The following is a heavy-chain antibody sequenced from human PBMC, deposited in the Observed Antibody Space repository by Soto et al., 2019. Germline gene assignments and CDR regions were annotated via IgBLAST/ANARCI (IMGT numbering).Heavy chain of an antibody. V-gene: IGHV3-21*01. D-gene: IGHD6-6*01. J-gene: IGHJ6*02. Sequence: PWGSLRLSCAASGFTFISYSINFGRHSPCKWREWVSSISSSSSYIYYADSVRGRFTISRDNAKNSLYLQMNSLRAEDTAVYYCAREGDLSSLGLSNYYYGMDVWGQGTTVTVSS. CDR1: GFTFISYS. CDR2: ISSSSSYI. CDR3: AREGDLSSLGLSNYYYGMDV.